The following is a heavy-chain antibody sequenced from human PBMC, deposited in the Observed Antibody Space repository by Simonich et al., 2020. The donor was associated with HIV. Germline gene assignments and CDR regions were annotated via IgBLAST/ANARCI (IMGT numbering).Heavy chain of an antibody. CDR1: GGSFSGYY. V-gene: IGHV4-34*01. Sequence: QVQLQQWGAGLLKPSETLSLTCAVYGGSFSGYYWSWLRQPPGKGLEWIGERNHSGSTNYNPALKSRVTISVDTSKNQFSLKLSSVTAADTAVYYCARRHPTTVTTPYFDYWGQGTLVTVSS. CDR3: ARRHPTTVTTPYFDY. J-gene: IGHJ4*02. CDR2: RNHSGST. D-gene: IGHD4-17*01.